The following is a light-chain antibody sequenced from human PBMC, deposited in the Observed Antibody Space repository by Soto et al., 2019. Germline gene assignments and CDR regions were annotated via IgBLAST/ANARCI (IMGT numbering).Light chain of an antibody. CDR1: SSDVGGYNY. Sequence: QSALTQPPSASGSPGQSVTISCTGTSSDVGGYNYVSWYQQHPGKSPKLMIYEVSKRPSGVPDRFSGSKSGNTASLTVSGLQAEDEADYYCSSYAGSNKSRWVFGGGTKLTVL. V-gene: IGLV2-8*01. CDR3: SSYAGSNKSRWV. J-gene: IGLJ3*02. CDR2: EVS.